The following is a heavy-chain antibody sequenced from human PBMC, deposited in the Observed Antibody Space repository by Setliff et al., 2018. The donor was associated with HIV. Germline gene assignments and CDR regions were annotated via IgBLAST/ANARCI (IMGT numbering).Heavy chain of an antibody. CDR2: IRHSGNT. V-gene: IGHV4-34*01. CDR1: GESFXXHX. CDR3: ARATTRGYNGWDYTDYYGMDV. D-gene: IGHD5-12*01. J-gene: IGHJ6*02. Sequence: SETLSLTCVVNGESFXXHXWTWIRQIPGKGLQWIGEIRHSGNTNYNPSLKSRVTISVDMSKNQFSLRLPSVTAADTAMYYCARATTRGYNGWDYTDYYGMDVWGQGTTVTVSS.